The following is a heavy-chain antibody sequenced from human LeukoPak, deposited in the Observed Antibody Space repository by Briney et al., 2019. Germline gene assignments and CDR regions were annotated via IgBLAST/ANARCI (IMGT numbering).Heavy chain of an antibody. CDR3: ARSGYSYGTSYYYYYYMDV. J-gene: IGHJ6*03. CDR1: GGSISSYY. D-gene: IGHD5-18*01. Sequence: SETLSLTCTVPGGSISSYYWSWIRQPAGKGLEWIGRIYTSGSTNYNPSLKSRVTMSVDTSKNQFSLKLSSVTAADTAVYYCARSGYSYGTSYYYYYYMDVWGKGTTVTVSS. V-gene: IGHV4-4*07. CDR2: IYTSGST.